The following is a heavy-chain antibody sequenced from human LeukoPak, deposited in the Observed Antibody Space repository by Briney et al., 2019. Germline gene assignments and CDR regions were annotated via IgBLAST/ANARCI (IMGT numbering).Heavy chain of an antibody. J-gene: IGHJ4*02. Sequence: GGSLRLSCAASGFTSRSYWMHWVRHAPGKGLVWVSRINSDGTTTNYADSVKGRFTISRDNAKNTLYLQMNSLRAEDTAVYYSTRSTHSGWGGYYIDYCGQGTLVTVSS. CDR2: INSDGTTT. CDR3: TRSTHSGWGGYYIDY. V-gene: IGHV3-74*01. D-gene: IGHD6-19*01. CDR1: GFTSRSYW.